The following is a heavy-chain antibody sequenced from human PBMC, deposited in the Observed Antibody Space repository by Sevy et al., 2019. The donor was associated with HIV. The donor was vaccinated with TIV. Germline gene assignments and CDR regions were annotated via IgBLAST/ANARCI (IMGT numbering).Heavy chain of an antibody. CDR2: INPKNDVT. D-gene: IGHD5-18*01. CDR3: ARARRVTTVYYYYGMDV. V-gene: IGHV1-2*02. CDR1: GYSFTDYY. Sequence: ASVKVSCKASGYSFTDYYMHWVRQAPGQGLEWMAWINPKNDVTNYAQKFQGRVTMTRDTSTSTAYMGLTRLGSDDTAVYYCARARRVTTVYYYYGMDVWGQGTTVTVSS. J-gene: IGHJ6*02.